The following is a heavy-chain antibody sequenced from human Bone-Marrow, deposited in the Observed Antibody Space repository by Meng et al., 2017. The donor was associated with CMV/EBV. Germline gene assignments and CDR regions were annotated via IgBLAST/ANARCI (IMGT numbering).Heavy chain of an antibody. CDR2: MNPNSGNT. J-gene: IGHJ6*02. D-gene: IGHD2-2*01. CDR1: GYTFTSYG. CDR3: ARDLDIVVVPAADPPKYGMDV. Sequence: SVKVSCKASGYTFTSYGISWVRQAPGQGLEWMGWMNPNSGNTGYAQKFQGRVTMTRNTSISTAYMELSSLRSEDTAVYYCARDLDIVVVPAADPPKYGMDVWGQGTTVTVSS. V-gene: IGHV1-8*02.